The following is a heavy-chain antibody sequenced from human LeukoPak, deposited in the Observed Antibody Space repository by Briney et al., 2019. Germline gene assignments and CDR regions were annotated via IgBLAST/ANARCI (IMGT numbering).Heavy chain of an antibody. Sequence: GGSLRLSCAASGFTFSNAWMSWVRGAPGKGLEWVGRIKSKTDGGTTDYAAPVKGRFTISRDDSKNTLYLEMNSLKTEDTAVYYCTTDAYCGGDCYFHFQHWGQGTLVTVSS. CDR1: GFTFSNAW. CDR3: TTDAYCGGDCYFHFQH. D-gene: IGHD2-21*02. V-gene: IGHV3-15*01. J-gene: IGHJ1*01. CDR2: IKSKTDGGTT.